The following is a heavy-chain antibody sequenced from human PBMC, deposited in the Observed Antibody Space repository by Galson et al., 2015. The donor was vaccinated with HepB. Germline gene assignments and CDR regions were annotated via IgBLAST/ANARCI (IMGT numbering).Heavy chain of an antibody. V-gene: IGHV1-18*04. CDR3: ARDPGYNYGTIYYHYQGMDV. CDR2: IGAYNGNT. J-gene: IGHJ6*02. Sequence: SVKVSCKASGDTFTSDGISWLRQAPGQGLEWMGWIGAYNGNTNYAQKFQGRVTMTTDTSTSTAYMELRSLISDDTGIYYCARDPGYNYGTIYYHYQGMDVWGPGTTVTVSS. D-gene: IGHD5-18*01. CDR1: GDTFTSDG.